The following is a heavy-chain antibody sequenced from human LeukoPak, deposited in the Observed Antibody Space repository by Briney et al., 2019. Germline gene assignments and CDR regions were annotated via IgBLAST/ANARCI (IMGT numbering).Heavy chain of an antibody. J-gene: IGHJ3*02. CDR1: GGPFSGYY. D-gene: IGHD5-18*01. V-gene: IGHV4-34*01. CDR3: AREADTAMVSAFDI. Sequence: SETLSLTCAVYGGPFSGYYWSWIRQPPGKGLEWIGEINHSGSTNYNPSLKSRVTISVDTSKNQFSLKLSSVTAADTAVYYCAREADTAMVSAFDIWGQGTMVTVSS. CDR2: INHSGST.